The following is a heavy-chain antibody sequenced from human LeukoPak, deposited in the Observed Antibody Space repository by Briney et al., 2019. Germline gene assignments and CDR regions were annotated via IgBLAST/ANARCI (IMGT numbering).Heavy chain of an antibody. CDR1: GFTFSTYW. J-gene: IGHJ4*02. V-gene: IGHV3-74*01. Sequence: GGSLRLSCAASGFTFSTYWMHWVRQAPGKGPVWVSRINYDGTDTVYADSVKGRFTISRDNAKNTLYLQMNSLRAEDTAVYYCARDGVSTVDFDFWGLGTLVTVSS. CDR2: INYDGTDT. D-gene: IGHD1-14*01. CDR3: ARDGVSTVDFDF.